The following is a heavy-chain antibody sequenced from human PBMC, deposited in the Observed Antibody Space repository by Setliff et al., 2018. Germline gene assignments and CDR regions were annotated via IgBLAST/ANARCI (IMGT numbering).Heavy chain of an antibody. Sequence: GGSLRLSCAASTFKGHGINWVRQVPGKGLEWVATINWDGRTTAYRGSVRGRFTISRDNAKNSLYLQMNSLRAEDTAVYYCAKGSCSGGSCYFKAQEFDYWGQGTLVTVSS. CDR3: AKGSCSGGSCYFKAQEFDY. CDR2: INWDGRTT. CDR1: TFKGHG. V-gene: IGHV3-20*04. D-gene: IGHD2-15*01. J-gene: IGHJ4*02.